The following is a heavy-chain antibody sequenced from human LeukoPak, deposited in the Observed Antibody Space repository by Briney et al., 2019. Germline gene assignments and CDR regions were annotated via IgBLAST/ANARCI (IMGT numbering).Heavy chain of an antibody. CDR3: ARIGRIYQYYMDV. D-gene: IGHD2-2*01. Sequence: HTGGSLRLSCAASGFTFGSSWMSWVRQAPGKGLEWVANIRDDGSEKYYGDSVKGRFTISRDNAENSLYLQMNSLGPEDTAVYFCARIGRIYQYYMDVWGKGTTVTVSS. J-gene: IGHJ6*03. CDR1: GFTFGSSW. CDR2: IRDDGSEK. V-gene: IGHV3-7*01.